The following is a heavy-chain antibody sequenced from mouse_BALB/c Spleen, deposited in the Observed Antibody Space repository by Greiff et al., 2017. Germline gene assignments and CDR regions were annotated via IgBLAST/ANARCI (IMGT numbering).Heavy chain of an antibody. D-gene: IGHD1-1*01. Sequence: EVMLVESGGGLVKPGGSLKLSCAASGFTFSSYAMSWVRQTPEKRLEWVASISSGGSTYYPDSVKGRFTISRDNARNILYLQMSSLRSEDTAMYYCARGLITTVVEYYFDYGAKAPLSQSPQ. CDR2: ISSGGST. CDR3: ARGLITTVVEYYFDY. J-gene: IGHJ2*01. CDR1: GFTFSSYA. V-gene: IGHV5-6-5*01.